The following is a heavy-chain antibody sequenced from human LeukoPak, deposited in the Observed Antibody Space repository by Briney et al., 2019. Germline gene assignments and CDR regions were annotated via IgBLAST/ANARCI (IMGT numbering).Heavy chain of an antibody. CDR1: GFTFSDYE. D-gene: IGHD6-13*01. J-gene: IGHJ4*02. CDR2: IIPSGSTT. V-gene: IGHV3-48*03. CDR3: AKSGAASD. Sequence: PGGSLRLSCAASGFTFSDYEMIWVRQAPGKGLDWIAYIIPSGSTTYYADSMKDRSTISRDNARSSLYLQMHSLRGEDTALYYCAKSGAASDWGQGTLVTVSS.